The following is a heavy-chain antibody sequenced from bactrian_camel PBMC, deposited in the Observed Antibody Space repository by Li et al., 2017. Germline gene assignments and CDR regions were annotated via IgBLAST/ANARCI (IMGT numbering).Heavy chain of an antibody. CDR3: ASAAYNSNWSRLEKRYYKY. CDR2: AYIGAGDRYNANRDNT. CDR1: GYTDKIFC. V-gene: IGHV3S31*01. D-gene: IGHD6*01. Sequence: VQLVESGGGSVQTGGSLRLSCDSSGYTDKIFCLGWFRQAPGQGPEGVVSAYIGAGDRYNANRDNTFYADSVRGRFTMSQDTGKDTIYLQMNSLKPEDSAMYYCASAAYNSNWSRLEKRYYKYWGQGTQVTVS. J-gene: IGHJ4*01.